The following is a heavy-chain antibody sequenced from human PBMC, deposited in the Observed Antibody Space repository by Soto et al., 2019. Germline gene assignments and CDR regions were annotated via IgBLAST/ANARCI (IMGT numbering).Heavy chain of an antibody. J-gene: IGHJ6*02. D-gene: IGHD2-15*01. V-gene: IGHV1-69*01. CDR2: IIPIFGTA. CDR3: ARGISDIVLDYYYGMDV. Sequence: QVQLVQSGAEVKKPGSSVKVSCKASGGTFSSYAISWVRQAPGQGLEWMGGIIPIFGTANYAQKFQGRVTITADESTSTAYMELSSLRSEDTAVYYCARGISDIVLDYYYGMDVWGQGTTVTVSS. CDR1: GGTFSSYA.